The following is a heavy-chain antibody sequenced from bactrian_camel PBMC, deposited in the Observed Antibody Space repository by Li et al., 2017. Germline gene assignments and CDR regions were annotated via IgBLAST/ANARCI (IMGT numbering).Heavy chain of an antibody. V-gene: IGHV3S1*01. Sequence: VQLVESGGGSVQPGGSLRLSCVASGFVFSSYRMYWARQAPGKGLERVAEISQRGGVTSYLDAVKGRFTISRDNAKNTLYLQMNSLKPEDTAMYYCAAEDYCGGSWDLEVNYLYWGQGTQVTVS. CDR3: AAEDYCGGSWDLEVNYLY. D-gene: IGHD6*01. CDR2: ISQRGGVT. J-gene: IGHJ4*01. CDR1: GFVFSSYR.